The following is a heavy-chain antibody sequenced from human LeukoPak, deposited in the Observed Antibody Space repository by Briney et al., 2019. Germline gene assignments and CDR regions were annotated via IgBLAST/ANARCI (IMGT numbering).Heavy chain of an antibody. V-gene: IGHV3-21*01. CDR2: ISSSSSYI. Sequence: AGGSLRLSCAASGFTFSSYSMNWVRQAPGKGLEWVSSISSSSSYIYYADSVKGRFTISRDNAKNSLYLQMNSLRAEDTAVYYCARKTYNPNVGAFDICGQGTMVTASS. CDR3: ARKTYNPNVGAFDI. CDR1: GFTFSSYS. J-gene: IGHJ3*02. D-gene: IGHD1-14*01.